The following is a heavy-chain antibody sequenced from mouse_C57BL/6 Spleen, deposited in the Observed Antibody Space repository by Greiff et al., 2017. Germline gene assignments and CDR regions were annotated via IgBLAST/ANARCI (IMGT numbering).Heavy chain of an antibody. Sequence: QPQESYAELVKPGASVKIFCKVSGYTFTDHTIHWMKPRPEQGREWIGYIYPRDGSTKYNEKFKGKATLTADKSSSTAYMQLNSLTSEDSAVYFCAREDYYGSSWGFAYWGQGTLVTVSA. CDR2: IYPRDGST. J-gene: IGHJ3*01. CDR1: GYTFTDHT. CDR3: AREDYYGSSWGFAY. D-gene: IGHD1-1*01. V-gene: IGHV1-78*01.